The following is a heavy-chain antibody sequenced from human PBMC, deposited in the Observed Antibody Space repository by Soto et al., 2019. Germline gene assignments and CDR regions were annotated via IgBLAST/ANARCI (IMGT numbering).Heavy chain of an antibody. Sequence: GESLKISCKGSGYSFTSYWIGWVRQMPGKGLEWMGIIYPGDSDTRYSPSFRGQVTISADKSISTAYLQWSSLKASDTAMYYCARTYYYDSSGYYSLYYFDYWLQGTLLTVSS. CDR3: ARTYYYDSSGYYSLYYFDY. CDR2: IYPGDSDT. CDR1: GYSFTSYW. D-gene: IGHD3-22*01. V-gene: IGHV5-51*01. J-gene: IGHJ4*02.